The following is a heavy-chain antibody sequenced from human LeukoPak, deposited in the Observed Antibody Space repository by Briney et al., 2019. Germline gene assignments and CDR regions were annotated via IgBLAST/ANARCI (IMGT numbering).Heavy chain of an antibody. CDR3: ARDERDVWGFYDYVWGKYYFDY. CDR1: GYTFTSYG. J-gene: IGHJ4*02. V-gene: IGHV1-18*01. CDR2: ISAYNGNT. Sequence: VASVKVSCKASGYTFTSYGISWVRQAPGQGLEWMGWISAYNGNTNYAQKLQGRVTMTTDTSTSTAYMELRSLRSDDTAVYYCARDERDVWGFYDYVWGKYYFDYWGQGTLVTVSS. D-gene: IGHD3-16*01.